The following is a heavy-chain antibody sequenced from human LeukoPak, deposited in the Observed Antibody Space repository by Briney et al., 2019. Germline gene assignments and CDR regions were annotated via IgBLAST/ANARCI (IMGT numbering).Heavy chain of an antibody. Sequence: SETLSLTCTVSGGSISSHYWSWIRQPPGKGLEWIGYIYYSGSTNYNPSLKSRVTISVDTSKNQFSLKLSSVTAADTAVYYCARVPNYYDSSGYYYVTYYYYYMDVWGKGTTVTVSS. D-gene: IGHD3-22*01. V-gene: IGHV4-59*11. CDR2: IYYSGST. J-gene: IGHJ6*03. CDR1: GGSISSHY. CDR3: ARVPNYYDSSGYYYVTYYYYYMDV.